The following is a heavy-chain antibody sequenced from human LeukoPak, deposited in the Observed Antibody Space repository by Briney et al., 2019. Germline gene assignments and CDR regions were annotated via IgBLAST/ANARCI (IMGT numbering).Heavy chain of an antibody. CDR3: ARGARLQPMGEC. CDR2: VREDGAEK. CDR1: GFIFKKYW. J-gene: IGHJ4*02. Sequence: GGSLRLSCRASGFIFKKYWMSWVRQAPGKGLEWVATVREDGAEKYYVDSVKGRITISRDNAKNSLYLQINSPRVEDTALYYCARGARLQPMGECWGQGTLVTVSS. D-gene: IGHD4-11*01. V-gene: IGHV3-7*03.